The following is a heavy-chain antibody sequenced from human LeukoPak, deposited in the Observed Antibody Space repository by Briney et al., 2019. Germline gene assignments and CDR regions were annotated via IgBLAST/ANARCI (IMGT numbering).Heavy chain of an antibody. Sequence: GGSLRLSCAASGFTFSSYWMIWVRQAPGKGLEWVASIKQDGSEKYYVDSVKGRFTISRDNAKNSLYLQLNSLRVEDTAVYYCARDKAAGATTGSVLDYWGQGTLVTVSS. CDR2: IKQDGSEK. CDR1: GFTFSSYW. V-gene: IGHV3-7*03. D-gene: IGHD1-26*01. J-gene: IGHJ4*02. CDR3: ARDKAAGATTGSVLDY.